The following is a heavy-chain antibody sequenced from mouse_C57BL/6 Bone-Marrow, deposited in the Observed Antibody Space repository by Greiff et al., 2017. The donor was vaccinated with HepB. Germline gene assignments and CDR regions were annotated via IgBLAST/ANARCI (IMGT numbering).Heavy chain of an antibody. Sequence: VQLQQPGAELVKPGASVKLSCKASGYTFTSYWMHWVKQRPGRGLEWIGRIDPNSGGTKYNEKFKSKATLTVDKPSSTAYMQLSSLTSEDSAVYYCARSSFMITTPYYYDMDYWGQGTSVTVSS. CDR2: IDPNSGGT. J-gene: IGHJ4*01. D-gene: IGHD2-4*01. CDR1: GYTFTSYW. V-gene: IGHV1-72*01. CDR3: ARSSFMITTPYYYDMDY.